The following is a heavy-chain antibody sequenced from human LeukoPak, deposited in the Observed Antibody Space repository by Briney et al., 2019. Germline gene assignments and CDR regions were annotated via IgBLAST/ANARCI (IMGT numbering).Heavy chain of an antibody. CDR2: INPNSGGT. Sequence: RASVTVSCKASGYSFTAYYMHWVRQAPGQGLEWMGWINPNSGGTKNAQKFQDRVTMTRDTSISTAYMEVTRLRSDDAAVYYCARGPSVAGPAAFWYFDLWGRGTLVTVSS. CDR1: GYSFTAYY. J-gene: IGHJ2*01. CDR3: ARGPSVAGPAAFWYFDL. V-gene: IGHV1-2*02. D-gene: IGHD2-2*01.